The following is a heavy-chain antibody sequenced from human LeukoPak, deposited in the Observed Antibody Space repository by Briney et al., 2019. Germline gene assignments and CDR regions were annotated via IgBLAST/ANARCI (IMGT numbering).Heavy chain of an antibody. V-gene: IGHV5-51*01. Sequence: GESLKISCKGSGYSFTSNWIGWVRQMPGKGLEWMGIIYPDDSDTRYSPSFQGQVTISADKSISTVYLQWSSLRASDTAMYYCATTTLGYCSGDTCYSIGFDIWGQGTMITVSS. CDR2: IYPDDSDT. CDR3: ATTTLGYCSGDTCYSIGFDI. J-gene: IGHJ3*02. CDR1: GYSFTSNW. D-gene: IGHD2-15*01.